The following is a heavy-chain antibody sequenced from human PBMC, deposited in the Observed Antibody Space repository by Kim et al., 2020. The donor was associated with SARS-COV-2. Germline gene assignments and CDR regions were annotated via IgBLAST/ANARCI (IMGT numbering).Heavy chain of an antibody. V-gene: IGHV1-18*01. Sequence: ASVKVSCKASGYTFTSYGISWVRQAPGQGLEWMGWISAYNGNTNYAQKLQGRVTMTTDTSTTTAYMELRSLRSDDTAVYYCARDSPYYYYDTSGSLDYWGQGTLVTVSS. CDR3: ARDSPYYYYDTSGSLDY. D-gene: IGHD3-22*01. CDR2: ISAYNGNT. J-gene: IGHJ4*02. CDR1: GYTFTSYG.